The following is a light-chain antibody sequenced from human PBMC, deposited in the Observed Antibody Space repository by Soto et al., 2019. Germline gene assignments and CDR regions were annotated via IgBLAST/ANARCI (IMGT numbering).Light chain of an antibody. Sequence: EIVLTQSPATLSLSPGERATLSCRASQSVSSYLAWYQQKPGQAPRLLIYDASNRATGIPARFSGSGSGIDFTLTISSLEPEDFAVYYCQQRSNWPTWTFGQGTKVDIK. V-gene: IGKV3-11*01. CDR2: DAS. J-gene: IGKJ1*01. CDR3: QQRSNWPTWT. CDR1: QSVSSY.